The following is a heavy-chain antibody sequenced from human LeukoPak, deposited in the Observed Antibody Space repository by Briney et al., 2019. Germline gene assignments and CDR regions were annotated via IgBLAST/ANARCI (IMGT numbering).Heavy chain of an antibody. D-gene: IGHD3-22*01. Sequence: PGRSLRLSCAASGFTFSSYGKHWVRQAPGKGLEWVAVISYDGSNKYYADSVKGRFTISRDNSKNTLYLQMNSLRAEDTAVYYCAKEVGYDSNSFDYWGQGTLVTVSS. CDR1: GFTFSSYG. J-gene: IGHJ4*02. V-gene: IGHV3-30*18. CDR2: ISYDGSNK. CDR3: AKEVGYDSNSFDY.